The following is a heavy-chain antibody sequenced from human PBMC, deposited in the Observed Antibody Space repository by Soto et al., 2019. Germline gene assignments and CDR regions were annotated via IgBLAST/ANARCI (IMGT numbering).Heavy chain of an antibody. Sequence: SETLSLTCAVYGGSFSGYYWSWIRQPPGKGLEWIGEINHSGSTNYNPSLKSRVTISVDTSKNQFSLKLSSVTAADTAVYYCGVEGSSSSEDGTFDYWGQGTLVTVSS. CDR1: GGSFSGYY. D-gene: IGHD6-6*01. V-gene: IGHV4-34*01. CDR2: INHSGST. CDR3: GVEGSSSSEDGTFDY. J-gene: IGHJ4*02.